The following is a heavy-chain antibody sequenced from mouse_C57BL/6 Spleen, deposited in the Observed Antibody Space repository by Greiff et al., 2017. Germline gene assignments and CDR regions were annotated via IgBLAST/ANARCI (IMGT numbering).Heavy chain of an antibody. J-gene: IGHJ4*01. V-gene: IGHV5-6*01. CDR1: GFTFSSYG. Sequence: EVQGVESGGDLVKPGGSLKLSCAASGFTFSSYGMSWVRQTPDKRLEWVATISSGGSYTYYPDSVKGRFTISRDNAKNTLYLQMSSLKSEDTAMYYCARSLLAMDYWGQGTSVTVSS. CDR2: ISSGGSYT. CDR3: ARSLLAMDY.